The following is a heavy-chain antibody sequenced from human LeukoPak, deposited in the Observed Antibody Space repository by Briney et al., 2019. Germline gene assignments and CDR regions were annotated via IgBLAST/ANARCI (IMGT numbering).Heavy chain of an antibody. CDR3: ARAHTAMVRWYFDL. CDR1: GYTFTGCY. Sequence: ASVKVSCKASGYTFTGCYMHWVRQAPGQGLEWMGWINPNSGGTNYAQKFQGRVTMTRDTSISTAYMELSRLRSDDTAVYYCARAHTAMVRWYFDLWGRGTLVTVSS. CDR2: INPNSGGT. V-gene: IGHV1-2*02. D-gene: IGHD5-18*01. J-gene: IGHJ2*01.